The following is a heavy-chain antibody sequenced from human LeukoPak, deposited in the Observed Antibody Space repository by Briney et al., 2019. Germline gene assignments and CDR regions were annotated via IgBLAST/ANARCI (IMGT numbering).Heavy chain of an antibody. CDR2: IYTTGRT. J-gene: IGHJ3*02. V-gene: IGHV4-4*09. CDR3: AKILGSGVWYGFDI. D-gene: IGHD7-27*01. CDR1: GGSVNSYY. Sequence: PSETLSFTCSVSGGSVNSYYWSWIRQPPGKGLEWIGYIYTTGRTNYNPSLKSRVTISVDTSKNQFSLKLSSVTAADTAVYYCAKILGSGVWYGFDIWGQGTMVTVSS.